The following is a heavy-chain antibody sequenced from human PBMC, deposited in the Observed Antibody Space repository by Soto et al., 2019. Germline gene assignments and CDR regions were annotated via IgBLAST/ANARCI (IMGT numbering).Heavy chain of an antibody. CDR3: ARLSYDILTGYSPFDY. V-gene: IGHV5-51*03. CDR1: GYSFTSYW. J-gene: IGHJ4*02. CDR2: IYPGDSDT. Sequence: EVQLVQSGAEVKKPGEALKISCKGSGYSFTSYWIGWVRQMPGKGLEWMGIIYPGDSDTRYSPSFQGQVTISADKSISTAYLQWSSLKASDTAMYYCARLSYDILTGYSPFDYWGQGTLVTVSS. D-gene: IGHD3-9*01.